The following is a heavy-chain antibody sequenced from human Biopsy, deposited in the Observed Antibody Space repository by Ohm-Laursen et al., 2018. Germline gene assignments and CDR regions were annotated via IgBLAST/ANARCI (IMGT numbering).Heavy chain of an antibody. CDR2: IIPMFGTA. CDR1: GGTSINYA. D-gene: IGHD1-26*01. J-gene: IGHJ4*02. V-gene: IGHV1-69*13. CDR3: ARGPHSGSHSCFDY. Sequence: ASVKVSCKASGGTSINYAISWVRQAPGQGLEWMGGIIPMFGTANYAQMFQGRVAISADESTSTSYMELSSLTTEDTAIYYCARGPHSGSHSCFDYWGRGTLVTVSS.